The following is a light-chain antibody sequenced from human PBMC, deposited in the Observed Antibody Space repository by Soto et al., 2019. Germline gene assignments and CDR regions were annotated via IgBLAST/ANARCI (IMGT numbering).Light chain of an antibody. J-gene: IGLJ2*01. CDR1: RSNIGSNP. Sequence: QLVLTQPPSASGTPGQGVTISCSGGRSNIGSNPVNWYQQLPEAAPKLLIYTTDQRPSGVPDRFSGSKSGTLASLAISGLQSEDEAEYYCAAWDDSLIAWVFGGGTKLTVL. CDR2: TTD. CDR3: AAWDDSLIAWV. V-gene: IGLV1-44*01.